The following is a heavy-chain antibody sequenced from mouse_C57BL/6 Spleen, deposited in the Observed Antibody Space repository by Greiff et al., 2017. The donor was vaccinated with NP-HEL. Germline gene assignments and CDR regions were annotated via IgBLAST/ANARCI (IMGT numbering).Heavy chain of an antibody. CDR2: IRNKANGYTT. D-gene: IGHD1-1*01. Sequence: EVHLVESGGGLVQPGGSLSLSCAASGFTFTDYYMSWVRQPPGKALEWLGFIRNKANGYTTEYSASVKGRFTISRDNSQSILYLQMNALRAEDSVTYYCARFIYYYGSSPYYAMDYWGQGTSVTVSS. J-gene: IGHJ4*01. CDR3: ARFIYYYGSSPYYAMDY. V-gene: IGHV7-3*01. CDR1: GFTFTDYY.